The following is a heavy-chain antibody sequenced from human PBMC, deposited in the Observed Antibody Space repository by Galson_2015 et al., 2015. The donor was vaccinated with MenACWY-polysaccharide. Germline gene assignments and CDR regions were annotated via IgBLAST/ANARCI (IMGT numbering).Heavy chain of an antibody. J-gene: IGHJ2*01. D-gene: IGHD3/OR15-3a*01. CDR2: IKQDGGEK. Sequence: SLRLSCAASGFSFSNHWMSWVRQAPGKGLQRVANIKQDGGEKYYVDSVKGRFSISRDNAKNLLYLQMDILRPEDTAVFYCARFPHDVWTGYYPNWYFDLWGRGTLVTVSS. CDR1: GFSFSNHW. V-gene: IGHV3-7*01. CDR3: ARFPHDVWTGYYPNWYFDL.